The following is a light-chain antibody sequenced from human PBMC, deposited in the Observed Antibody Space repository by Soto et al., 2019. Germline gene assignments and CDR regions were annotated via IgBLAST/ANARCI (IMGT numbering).Light chain of an antibody. CDR1: QGIGND. J-gene: IGKJ2*01. CDR2: DAS. V-gene: IGKV1-6*01. CDR3: LQDYSYPRT. Sequence: AIQMTQSPSSLSASVGDRVTITCRARQGIGNDLGWYQQKPGKAPILLIYDASSLQSGVPSRFSGSGSGTDFTLTISSLQPEDFATYYCLQDYSYPRTFGQGTKLEI.